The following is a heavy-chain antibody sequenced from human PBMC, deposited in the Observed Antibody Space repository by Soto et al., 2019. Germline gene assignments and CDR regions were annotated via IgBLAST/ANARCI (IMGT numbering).Heavy chain of an antibody. J-gene: IGHJ4*02. CDR2: INPGSGKT. V-gene: IGHV1-3*01. Sequence: QVQFVQSGAEVKKPGASVKVSCKASGYTFTRYNVHWVRQAPGQRLEWMGWINPGSGKTRYSQNFQGRVTFTRDTSANTAYMELRGLISEDTAVYYWARPQDYEDCLDSWGQGTLVTVSS. CDR1: GYTFTRYN. D-gene: IGHD3-22*01. CDR3: ARPQDYEDCLDS.